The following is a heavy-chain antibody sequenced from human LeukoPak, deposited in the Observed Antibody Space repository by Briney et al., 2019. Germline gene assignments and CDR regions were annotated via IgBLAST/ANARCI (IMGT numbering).Heavy chain of an antibody. Sequence: SETLSLTCTVSGGSISSYYWSWIRQPPGKGLEWIGYIYYSGSTNYNPSLKSRVTISVDTSKNQFSLKLSSVTAADTAVYYCAREQVYYYDSSGYFGWGQGTLVTVSS. CDR1: GGSISSYY. D-gene: IGHD3-22*01. CDR3: AREQVYYYDSSGYFG. V-gene: IGHV4-59*12. CDR2: IYYSGST. J-gene: IGHJ4*02.